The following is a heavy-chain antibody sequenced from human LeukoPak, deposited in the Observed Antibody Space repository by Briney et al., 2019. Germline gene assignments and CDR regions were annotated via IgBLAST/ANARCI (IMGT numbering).Heavy chain of an antibody. V-gene: IGHV4-59*01. D-gene: IGHD3-10*01. CDR2: IDYSGST. CDR3: AGGFGGGYASGGFDP. J-gene: IGHJ5*02. Sequence: SETLSLTCTVSGGSISSYYWSWIRQSPGKGLEWIGYIDYSGSTKYNPSLKSRVTISVDTSKNQFSLKLSSVTAADTAVYYCAGGFGGGYASGGFDPWGQGTLVTVSS. CDR1: GGSISSYY.